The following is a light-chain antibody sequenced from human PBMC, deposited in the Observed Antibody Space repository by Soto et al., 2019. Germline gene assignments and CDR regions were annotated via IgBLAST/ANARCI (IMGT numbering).Light chain of an antibody. CDR1: QSISTW. Sequence: DIQMTQSPSTLSASVEDRVTITCRASQSISTWLAWYQEKPGKAPKLLIYDGSSLGSGVPSRFSGSGSGTEFTRTISSLQPEDFATYYCQQYNANFGQGTRLEIK. CDR2: DGS. J-gene: IGKJ2*01. CDR3: QQYNAN. V-gene: IGKV1-5*01.